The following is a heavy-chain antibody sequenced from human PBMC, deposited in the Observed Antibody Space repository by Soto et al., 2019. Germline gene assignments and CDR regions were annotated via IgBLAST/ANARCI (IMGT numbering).Heavy chain of an antibody. V-gene: IGHV4-59*01. D-gene: IGHD2-8*01. CDR2: IYYSGST. CDR3: ARQQMVFTVVDYYYMDV. Sequence: SETLSLTCTVSGGSISGYYWTWIRQSPGKGLEWIGYIYYSGSTTYNPSLKRRLTLSVDTSKNQLSLRPTSVTSADTAVYYCARQQMVFTVVDYYYMDVWGKGTTVTV. J-gene: IGHJ6*03. CDR1: GGSISGYY.